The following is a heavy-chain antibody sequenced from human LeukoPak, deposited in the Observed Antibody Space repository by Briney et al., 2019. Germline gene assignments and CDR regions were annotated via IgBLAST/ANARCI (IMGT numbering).Heavy chain of an antibody. J-gene: IGHJ4*02. CDR2: IYYSGST. CDR3: ARDRWGGSD. Sequence: PSEPLSLTCTVSGGSISSYYWIWIRQPPGKGLEWIGYIYYSGSTNYNPSLKSRVTISVDTSKNQFSLKLSSVTAADTAVYYCARDRWGGSDWGQGTLVTVSS. D-gene: IGHD3-10*01. CDR1: GGSISSYY. V-gene: IGHV4-59*13.